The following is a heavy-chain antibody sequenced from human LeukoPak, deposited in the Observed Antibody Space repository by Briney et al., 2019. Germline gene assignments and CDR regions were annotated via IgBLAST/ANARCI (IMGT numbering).Heavy chain of an antibody. CDR3: AASSGWPVYLQH. CDR1: GGSFSGYY. V-gene: IGHV3-53*01. D-gene: IGHD6-19*01. J-gene: IGHJ1*01. CDR2: IYSGGST. Sequence: ETLSLTCAVYGGSFSGYYWSWVRQAPGKGLEWVSVIYSGGSTYYADSVKGRFTISRDNSKNTLYLQMNSLRTEDTAVYYCAASSGWPVYLQHWGQGTLVTVSS.